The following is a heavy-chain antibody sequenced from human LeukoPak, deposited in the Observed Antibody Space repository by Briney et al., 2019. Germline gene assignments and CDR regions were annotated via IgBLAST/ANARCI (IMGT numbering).Heavy chain of an antibody. CDR3: AKLGMYSGTSY. D-gene: IGHD1-26*01. CDR2: ISSASGSI. CDR1: GFTFSSYS. Sequence: GGSLRLSCAASGFTFSSYSMNWVRQAPGKGLEWVSYISSASGSIYYADSVKGRFTISRDNAKNSLFLQMNSLRAEDTAVYYCAKLGMYSGTSYWGQGTLVTVSS. J-gene: IGHJ4*02. V-gene: IGHV3-48*04.